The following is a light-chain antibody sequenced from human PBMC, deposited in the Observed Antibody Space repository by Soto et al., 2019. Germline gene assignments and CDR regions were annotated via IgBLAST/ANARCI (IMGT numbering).Light chain of an antibody. Sequence: DIQMTQSPSALSASVGDRVNITCRASQSISSWLAWYQQKPGKAPKLLIYKASSLESGVPSRFSGSGSGTEFTLTISSLQPDDFATYYCQQYNSYPITFGQGTRLEI. CDR2: KAS. CDR1: QSISSW. CDR3: QQYNSYPIT. J-gene: IGKJ5*01. V-gene: IGKV1-5*03.